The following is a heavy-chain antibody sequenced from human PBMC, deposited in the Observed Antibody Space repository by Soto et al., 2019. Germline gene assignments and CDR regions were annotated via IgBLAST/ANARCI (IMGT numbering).Heavy chain of an antibody. Sequence: GGSLRLSCAASGFTFSNAWMSWVRQAPGKGLEWVGRIKSKTDGGTTDYAAPVKGRFTISRDDSKNTLYLQMNSLKTEDTAVYYCATDGGKLLCEEAFDIWGQGTMVTVSS. CDR2: IKSKTDGGTT. J-gene: IGHJ3*02. CDR1: GFTFSNAW. CDR3: ATDGGKLLCEEAFDI. D-gene: IGHD2-2*01. V-gene: IGHV3-15*01.